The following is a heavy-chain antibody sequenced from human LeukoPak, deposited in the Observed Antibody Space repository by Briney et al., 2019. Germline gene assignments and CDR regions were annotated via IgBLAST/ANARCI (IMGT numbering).Heavy chain of an antibody. Sequence: SQTLSLTCTVSGGSISSGGYYWSWIRQPPGKGLEWIGYIYHSGSTNYNPSLKSRVTISIDTSKNQFSLKLSSVTAADTAVYYCARQRIAARPIDYWGQGTLVTVSS. CDR1: GGSISSGGYY. V-gene: IGHV4-30-2*01. CDR2: IYHSGST. J-gene: IGHJ4*02. D-gene: IGHD6-6*01. CDR3: ARQRIAARPIDY.